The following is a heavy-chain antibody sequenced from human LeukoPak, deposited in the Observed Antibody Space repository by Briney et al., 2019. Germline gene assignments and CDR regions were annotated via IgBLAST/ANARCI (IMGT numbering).Heavy chain of an antibody. V-gene: IGHV1-2*02. D-gene: IGHD6-13*01. CDR2: INPNSGRT. CDR3: ARTREYSSSWYFPPFDP. Sequence: GASVKVSCKASGYTFTGYYMNWVRQAPGQGLEWMGWINPNSGRTNYAQNFQGRVTMTRDPSISTAYMELNSLTSNDTAVYYCARTREYSSSWYFPPFDPWGQGTLATVSS. J-gene: IGHJ5*02. CDR1: GYTFTGYY.